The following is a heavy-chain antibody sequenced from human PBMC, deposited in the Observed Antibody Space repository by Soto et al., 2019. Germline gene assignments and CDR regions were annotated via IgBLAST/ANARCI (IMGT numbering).Heavy chain of an antibody. D-gene: IGHD3-22*01. CDR1: GDTFSSYA. J-gene: IGHJ6*02. V-gene: IGHV1-69*01. CDR2: IIPIFGTA. CDR3: ARDESGYRSRASPMDV. Sequence: QVQLVQSGAEVKKPGSSVKVSCKPSGDTFSSYAISWVRQAPGQGLEWMGGIIPIFGTANYAQKFQGRVTITADESTSAAYMELSSLRSEDTAVYYCARDESGYRSRASPMDVWGQGTTVTVSS.